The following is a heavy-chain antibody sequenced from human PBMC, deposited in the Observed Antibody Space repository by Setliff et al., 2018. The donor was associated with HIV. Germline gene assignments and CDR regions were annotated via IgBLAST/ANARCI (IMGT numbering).Heavy chain of an antibody. V-gene: IGHV1-2*02. CDR2: IDPNSGDT. CDR3: ARFRKFQLVGALDY. Sequence: ASVKVSCKASGYTFTGYYLHWVRQAPGQGLEWMGWIDPNSGDTNYEQKFQGRVSMTRDTSISTAYMELSSLTSEDTAVYYCARFRKFQLVGALDYWGQGTLVTVSS. J-gene: IGHJ4*02. D-gene: IGHD1-26*01. CDR1: GYTFTGYY.